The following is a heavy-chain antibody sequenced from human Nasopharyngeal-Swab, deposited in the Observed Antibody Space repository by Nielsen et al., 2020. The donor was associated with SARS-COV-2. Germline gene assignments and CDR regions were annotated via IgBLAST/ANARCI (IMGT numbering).Heavy chain of an antibody. D-gene: IGHD3-3*01. Sequence: GGSLRLSCAASGFTFSSYGMHWVRQAPGKGLEWVPVISYDGSNKYYADSVKGRFTISRDNSKNTLYLQMNSLRAEDTAVYYCAKTRPAFGVVINYYYYYGMDVWGQGTTVTVSS. J-gene: IGHJ6*02. CDR1: GFTFSSYG. CDR2: ISYDGSNK. V-gene: IGHV3-30*18. CDR3: AKTRPAFGVVINYYYYYGMDV.